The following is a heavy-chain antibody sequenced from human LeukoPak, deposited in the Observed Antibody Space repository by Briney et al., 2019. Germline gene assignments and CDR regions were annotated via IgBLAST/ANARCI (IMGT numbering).Heavy chain of an antibody. CDR2: ILYSGRA. V-gene: IGHV4-59*11. D-gene: IGHD2-2*01. CDR1: GGSISDHY. CDR3: ARGGRCSSTSCYHWFDP. Sequence: PSETLSLTCTVSGGSISDHYWSWIRKPPGKGLEWIGYILYSGRANSNPSLKSRVTISVDTSENQFSLKLSSVTAADTAVYYCARGGRCSSTSCYHWFDPWGQGTLVTVFS. J-gene: IGHJ5*02.